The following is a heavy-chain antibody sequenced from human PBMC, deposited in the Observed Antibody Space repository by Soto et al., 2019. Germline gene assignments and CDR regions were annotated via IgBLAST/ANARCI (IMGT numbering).Heavy chain of an antibody. V-gene: IGHV3-21*01. D-gene: IGHD2-21*01. CDR2: IGSSSSYI. CDR1: GFSFSIYT. CDR3: ARVYSAENWFDR. Sequence: EVQLVESGGGLVKPGGSLRLSCAASGFSFSIYTMNWVRQAPGKGLEWVSSIGSSSSYIYYADSVKGRFTISRDNAKNSLYLQMNSLRVEDTAVYYCARVYSAENWFDRWGQGTLVTVSS. J-gene: IGHJ5*02.